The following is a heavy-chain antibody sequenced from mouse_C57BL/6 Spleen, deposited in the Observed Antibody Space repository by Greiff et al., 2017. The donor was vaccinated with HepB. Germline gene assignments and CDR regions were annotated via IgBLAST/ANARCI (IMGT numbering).Heavy chain of an antibody. CDR3: ARSIATVVRGYFDY. J-gene: IGHJ2*01. Sequence: VQLQQSGPELVKPGASVKISCKASGYTFTDYYINWVKQRPGQGLEWIGWIFPGSGSTYYNEKFKGKATLTVDKSSSTAYMLLSSLTSKDSAVYFCARSIATVVRGYFDYWGQGTTLTVSS. D-gene: IGHD1-1*01. CDR1: GYTFTDYY. CDR2: IFPGSGST. V-gene: IGHV1-75*01.